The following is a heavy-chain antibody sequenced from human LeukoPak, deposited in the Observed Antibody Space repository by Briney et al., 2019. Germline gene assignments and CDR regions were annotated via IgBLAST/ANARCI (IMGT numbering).Heavy chain of an antibody. V-gene: IGHV4-38-2*01. CDR3: ARWGLYYYGSGIDY. D-gene: IGHD3-10*01. J-gene: IGHJ4*02. CDR1: GGPFTGYY. Sequence: SETLSLTCVMYGGPFTGYYWGWIRQPPGKGLEWIGSIYHSGSTYYNPSLKSRVTISVDTSKNQFSLKLSSVTAADTAVYYCARWGLYYYGSGIDYWGQGTLVTVSS. CDR2: IYHSGST.